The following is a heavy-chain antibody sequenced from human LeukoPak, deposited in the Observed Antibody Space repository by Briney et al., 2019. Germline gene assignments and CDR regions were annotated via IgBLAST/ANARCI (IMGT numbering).Heavy chain of an antibody. D-gene: IGHD2-2*01. Sequence: GGSLRLSCAASGFTFSSYEMNWVRQAPGKGLEWVSYISGSGNTIYYADSVKGRFTISRDNAKNSLYLQMNSLRVEDTAVYYCARDLERRGSTTVDYWGQGTLVTVSS. CDR1: GFTFSSYE. CDR3: ARDLERRGSTTVDY. V-gene: IGHV3-48*03. J-gene: IGHJ4*02. CDR2: ISGSGNTI.